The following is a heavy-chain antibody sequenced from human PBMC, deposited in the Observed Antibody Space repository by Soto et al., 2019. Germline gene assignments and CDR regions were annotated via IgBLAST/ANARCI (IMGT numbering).Heavy chain of an antibody. D-gene: IGHD5-18*01. Sequence: QVQLVESGGGVVQPGRSLRLSCAASGFTFSSYGMHWVRQAPGKGLEWVAAIWYDGSNKYYADSVKGRFTISRDNSKDMLYLHMNSLRAEDTAVYYCAKEALVDTAMDTTGVDAFDSCGQGTMVTVSS. CDR3: AKEALVDTAMDTTGVDAFDS. CDR2: IWYDGSNK. CDR1: GFTFSSYG. J-gene: IGHJ3*02. V-gene: IGHV3-33*06.